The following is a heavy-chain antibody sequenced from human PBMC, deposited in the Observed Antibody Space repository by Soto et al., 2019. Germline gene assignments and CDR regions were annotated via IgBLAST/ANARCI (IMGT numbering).Heavy chain of an antibody. J-gene: IGHJ5*02. CDR2: INAGNGNT. CDR1: GYTFTSYA. D-gene: IGHD3-22*01. V-gene: IGHV1-3*01. Sequence: ASVKVSCKASGYTFTSYAMHWVRQAPGQRLEWMGWINAGNGNTKYSQKFQGRVTITRDTSASTAYMELSSLRSEDTAVYYCARDRSRNTMILNPWGQGTLVTVSS. CDR3: ARDRSRNTMILNP.